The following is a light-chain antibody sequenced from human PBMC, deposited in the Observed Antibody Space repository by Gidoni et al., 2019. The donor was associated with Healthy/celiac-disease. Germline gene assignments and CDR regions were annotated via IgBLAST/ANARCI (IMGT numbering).Light chain of an antibody. Sequence: EIVLTQSPATLSLSPGERANLSCRASQSVSSYLAWYQQKPGQAPRLLIYDASNRATGIPARFSGSWSGTDFTLTISSLEPEDFAVYYCQQRSHWPLFTFGPGTKVDIK. J-gene: IGKJ3*01. CDR1: QSVSSY. CDR2: DAS. V-gene: IGKV3-11*01. CDR3: QQRSHWPLFT.